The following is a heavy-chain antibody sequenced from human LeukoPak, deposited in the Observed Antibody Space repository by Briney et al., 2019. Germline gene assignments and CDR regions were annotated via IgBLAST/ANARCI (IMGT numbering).Heavy chain of an antibody. CDR2: IYYSGST. CDR3: ARDAPSGWYLYFDY. J-gene: IGHJ4*02. Sequence: PSETLSLTCTVSGGSISSYYWSWIRQPPGKGLEWIGYIYYSGSTNYNPSLKSRVTISVNTPKNQVSLKLSSVTAADTAVYYCARDAPSGWYLYFDYWGQGTLVTVSS. V-gene: IGHV4-59*01. CDR1: GGSISSYY. D-gene: IGHD6-19*01.